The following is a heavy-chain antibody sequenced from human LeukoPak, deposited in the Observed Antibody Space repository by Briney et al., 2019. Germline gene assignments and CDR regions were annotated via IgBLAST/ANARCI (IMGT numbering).Heavy chain of an antibody. J-gene: IGHJ5*02. D-gene: IGHD6-19*01. CDR2: FHISDTA. CDR1: SGSISVYY. V-gene: IGHV4-4*07. CDR3: ARQLRAVAVPDWFDP. Sequence: PSETLSLTCTVSSGSISVYYWSWIRQPAGKGLEWIGRFHISDTAKYNPSLKSRVTISVDTSKNQFSLKLSSVTAADTAVYYCARQLRAVAVPDWFDPWGQGTLVTVSS.